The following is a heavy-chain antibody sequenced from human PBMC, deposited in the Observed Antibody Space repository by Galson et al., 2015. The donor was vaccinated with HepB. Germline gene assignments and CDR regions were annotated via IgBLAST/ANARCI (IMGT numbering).Heavy chain of an antibody. Sequence: SLRLSCAASGFTFSSYAMSWVRQAPGKGLEWVSSIASNGHKFYADSVRGRFTVSRDNAKNSLFLQMDSLTVEDAAVYYCAREAVGTGDFDSWGLGTLVTVSS. V-gene: IGHV3-21*06. CDR3: AREAVGTGDFDS. CDR1: GFTFSSYA. J-gene: IGHJ4*02. D-gene: IGHD3/OR15-3a*01. CDR2: IASNGHK.